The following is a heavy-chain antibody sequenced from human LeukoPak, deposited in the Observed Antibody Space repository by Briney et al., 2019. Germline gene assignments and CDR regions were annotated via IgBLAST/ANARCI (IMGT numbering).Heavy chain of an antibody. CDR1: GYTFTRYG. V-gene: IGHV1-46*01. J-gene: IGHJ3*02. CDR3: ARVSNIVVVPDAFDI. CDR2: INPSGGST. Sequence: ASVKVSCKASGYTFTRYGISWVRQAPGQGVEWRGIINPSGGSTSYAKKFHGRVRMTRDTSTSTVYMELSSLRSEDTAVYYCARVSNIVVVPDAFDIWGQGTMVTVSS. D-gene: IGHD2-2*01.